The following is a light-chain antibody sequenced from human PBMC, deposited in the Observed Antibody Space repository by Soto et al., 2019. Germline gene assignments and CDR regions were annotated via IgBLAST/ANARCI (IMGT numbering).Light chain of an antibody. CDR1: QTIRKS. Sequence: DIRLTQSPSSLSASIGDRVTITCRASQTIRKSLNWYQQKPETAPKLLIFGASSLQSGVPSRFSASGSGTEFTLTIKSLQPEDFATYHCQQSYSTPWTFGQGTKVEI. V-gene: IGKV1-39*01. CDR3: QQSYSTPWT. CDR2: GAS. J-gene: IGKJ1*01.